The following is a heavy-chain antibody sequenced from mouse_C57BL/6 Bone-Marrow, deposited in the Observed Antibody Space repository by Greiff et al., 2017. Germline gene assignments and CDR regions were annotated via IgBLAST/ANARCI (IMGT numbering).Heavy chain of an antibody. J-gene: IGHJ2*01. Sequence: QVQLKQPGAELVKPGASVKMSCKASGYTFTSYWITWVKQRPGQGLEWIGDIYPGSGSTNYNEKFKSKATMTVDTSSSTAYMQLSSLTSEDSAVYYCARWQLGWYYFDYWGKGTTLTVSS. CDR3: ARWQLGWYYFDY. CDR2: IYPGSGST. V-gene: IGHV1-55*01. D-gene: IGHD4-1*02. CDR1: GYTFTSYW.